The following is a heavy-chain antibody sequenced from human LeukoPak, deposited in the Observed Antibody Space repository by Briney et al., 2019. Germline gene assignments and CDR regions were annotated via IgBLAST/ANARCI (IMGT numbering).Heavy chain of an antibody. D-gene: IGHD4-17*01. Sequence: ASVKVSCNASGYSFTDYYMHWVRQAPGQGLEWMGWINPNGGGTNYAQKFQGWVTMTRDTSISTAYMELSRLRSDDTAVYYCARGGYDYGDYVSHYFDYWGQGTLVTVSS. J-gene: IGHJ4*02. V-gene: IGHV1-2*04. CDR2: INPNGGGT. CDR3: ARGGYDYGDYVSHYFDY. CDR1: GYSFTDYY.